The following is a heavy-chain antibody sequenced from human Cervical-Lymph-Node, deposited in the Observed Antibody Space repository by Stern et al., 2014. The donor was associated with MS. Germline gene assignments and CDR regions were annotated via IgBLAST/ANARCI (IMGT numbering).Heavy chain of an antibody. J-gene: IGHJ6*02. V-gene: IGHV1-18*01. CDR1: GDTFGTYG. D-gene: IGHD5-18*01. CDR3: AIMGTNGIDV. Sequence: QMQLVQSGTEVKKPGASVKVSCKASGDTFGTYGVNWVRQAPGQRLESLGWISGYKGNTNYAQRLEGRVTLTTGTSTTSAYMELRSLRSDDTAVYYCAIMGTNGIDVWGQGTTVTVSS. CDR2: ISGYKGNT.